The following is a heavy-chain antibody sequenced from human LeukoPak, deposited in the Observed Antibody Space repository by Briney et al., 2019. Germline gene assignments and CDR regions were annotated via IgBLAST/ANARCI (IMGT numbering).Heavy chain of an antibody. D-gene: IGHD3-22*01. CDR2: ISSNGGST. CDR1: GFTFSSYA. J-gene: IGHJ1*01. V-gene: IGHV3-64*01. Sequence: QAGGSLRLSCAASGFTFSSYAMHWVRQAPGKGLEYVSAISSNGGSTYYANSVKGRFTISRDNSKNTLYLQMNSLRAEDTAVYYCATYDSGAYYGYFQHWGQGTLVTVSS. CDR3: ATYDSGAYYGYFQH.